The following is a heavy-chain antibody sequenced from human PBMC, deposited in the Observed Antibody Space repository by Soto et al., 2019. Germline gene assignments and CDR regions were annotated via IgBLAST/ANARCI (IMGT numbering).Heavy chain of an antibody. J-gene: IGHJ4*02. V-gene: IGHV4-34*01. D-gene: IGHD5-18*01. Sequence: SETLYLTCAVYGGSFSSYHWSWIRQTPGKGLEWIGEINHLTTTNYNPSLKSRVIISLDTPKNQFSLKLSSVTAADTAVYYCARGYDTALAPIFWGQGIQVTVSS. CDR2: INHLTTT. CDR1: GGSFSSYH. CDR3: ARGYDTALAPIF.